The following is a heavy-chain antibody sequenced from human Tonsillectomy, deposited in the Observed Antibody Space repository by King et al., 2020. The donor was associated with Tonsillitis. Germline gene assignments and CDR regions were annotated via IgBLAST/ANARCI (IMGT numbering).Heavy chain of an antibody. CDR2: ISYDGGKK. CDR3: ARVHLEYCSSTSCYVEYGMDV. D-gene: IGHD2-2*01. J-gene: IGHJ6*02. Sequence: VQLVESGGGVVQPGRSLRLSCAASGFSFSSYAMHWVRQAPGKGLEWVAVISYDGGKKYYADSVKGRVTISRDNSKNTLYLQMNSLRTEDTAVYYCARVHLEYCSSTSCYVEYGMDVWGQGTTVTVSS. CDR1: GFSFSSYA. V-gene: IGHV3-30*04.